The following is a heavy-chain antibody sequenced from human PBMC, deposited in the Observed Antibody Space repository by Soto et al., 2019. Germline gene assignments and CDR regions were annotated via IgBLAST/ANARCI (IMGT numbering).Heavy chain of an antibody. CDR2: ISEDGNRE. J-gene: IGHJ4*02. V-gene: IGHV3-30-3*01. Sequence: QVQLVDSGGGVFQPGRSLRLSCTSSGLTFSNYAMHWVRQAPGKGLEWVAAISEDGNREQYADSVKGRFTISRDNSKTTLDLQMTSLRGDDTAMYYCASKILLGYWGQGSMVTVS. D-gene: IGHD3-16*01. CDR1: GLTFSNYA. CDR3: ASKILLGY.